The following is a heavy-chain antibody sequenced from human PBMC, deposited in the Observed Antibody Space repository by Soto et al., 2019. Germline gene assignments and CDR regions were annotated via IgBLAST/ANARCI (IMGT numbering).Heavy chain of an antibody. Sequence: QAQLVQSGAEVKKPGASVNISCKASGYTFTNYGFIWVRQAPGHGLEWVGWISPYNGKTEYAQKLQGRVTMTRDKPTSRGDMELRRLRSDDAAVYSCAGDIYGGNCCDAFDIWGQGTMVTVSS. J-gene: IGHJ3*02. D-gene: IGHD2-15*01. CDR1: GYTFTNYG. CDR3: AGDIYGGNCCDAFDI. V-gene: IGHV1-18*01. CDR2: ISPYNGKT.